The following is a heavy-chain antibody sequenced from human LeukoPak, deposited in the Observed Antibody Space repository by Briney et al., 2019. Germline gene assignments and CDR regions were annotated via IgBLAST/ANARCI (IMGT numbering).Heavy chain of an antibody. Sequence: PSETLSLTCTVSGGSISSGSYYWSWIRQPAGKGLEWFGRIYTSGSTNYNPSLKSRVTISVDTSKNQFSLKLSSVTAADTAVYYCARMKTTSQGKVLRFLEWYGRTEGYFDPWGQGTLVTVSS. CDR3: ARMKTTSQGKVLRFLEWYGRTEGYFDP. D-gene: IGHD3-3*01. CDR2: IYTSGST. J-gene: IGHJ5*02. V-gene: IGHV4-61*02. CDR1: GGSISSGSYY.